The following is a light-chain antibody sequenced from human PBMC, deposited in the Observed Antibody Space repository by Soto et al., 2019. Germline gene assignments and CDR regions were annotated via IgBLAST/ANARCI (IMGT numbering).Light chain of an antibody. CDR2: DVT. CDR1: SSDVGAYKY. V-gene: IGLV2-14*01. J-gene: IGLJ1*01. Sequence: QSVLTQPASVSGSPGQSITISCTGTSSDVGAYKYVSWYQQHPGKAPKLMIYDVTNRPSGVSNRFSGSKSGNTASLTISGLQAEDEADYYCSSYTASNTNVFGTGTKAT. CDR3: SSYTASNTNV.